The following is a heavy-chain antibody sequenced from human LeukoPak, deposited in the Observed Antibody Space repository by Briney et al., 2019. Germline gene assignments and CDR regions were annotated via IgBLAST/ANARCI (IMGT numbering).Heavy chain of an antibody. CDR2: INHSGST. D-gene: IGHD2-15*01. CDR3: ARRYCSGGSCPQRRGPYYFDY. V-gene: IGHV4-34*01. J-gene: IGHJ4*02. Sequence: SETLSLTCAVYGGSFSGYYWSWIRQPPRKGLEWIGEINHSGSTNYNPSLKSRVTIPVDTSKNQFSLKLSSVTAADTAVYYCARRYCSGGSCPQRRGPYYFDYWGQGTLVTVSS. CDR1: GGSFSGYY.